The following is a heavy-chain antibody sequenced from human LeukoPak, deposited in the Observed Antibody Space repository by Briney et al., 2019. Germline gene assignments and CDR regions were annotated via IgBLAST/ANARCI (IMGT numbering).Heavy chain of an antibody. CDR3: ARLVGASWFDS. Sequence: LSQTLSLTCAISGDSVSTNSATWTWLRQSPSRGLEWLGRTYYRSKWSNDYAVSMKSRITINPDTSKNQFSLQLNSVTPEDTAVYYCARLVGASWFDSWGQGTLVTVSS. V-gene: IGHV6-1*01. CDR1: GDSVSTNSAT. J-gene: IGHJ5*01. D-gene: IGHD1-26*01. CDR2: TYYRSKWSN.